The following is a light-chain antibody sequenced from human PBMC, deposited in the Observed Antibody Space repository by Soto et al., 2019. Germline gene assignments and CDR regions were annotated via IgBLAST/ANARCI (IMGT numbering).Light chain of an antibody. CDR3: HQCGSSPYT. CDR1: QSVSSSS. Sequence: EIVLTQSPGTLSLSPGERATLSCRASQSVSSSSLAWYQQKPGQAPRLLIYGASSRATGIPVRFSGSRSGTDLTFTISRLYPEDFAFFCCHQCGSSPYTFGQGTKLEIK. CDR2: GAS. V-gene: IGKV3-20*01. J-gene: IGKJ2*01.